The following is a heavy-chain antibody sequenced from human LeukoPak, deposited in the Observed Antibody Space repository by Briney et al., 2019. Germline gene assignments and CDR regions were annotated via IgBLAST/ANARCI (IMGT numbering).Heavy chain of an antibody. CDR2: IYYSGST. J-gene: IGHJ4*02. V-gene: IGHV4-30-4*01. CDR3: ASVLIVPAAILY. D-gene: IGHD2-2*01. CDR1: GVSISSGDYY. Sequence: SETLSLTCTVSGVSISSGDYYWSWIRQPPGKGLEWIGYIYYSGSTYYNPSLKSRVTISVDTSKNQFSLKLSSVTAADTAVYYCASVLIVPAAILYWGQGTLVTVSS.